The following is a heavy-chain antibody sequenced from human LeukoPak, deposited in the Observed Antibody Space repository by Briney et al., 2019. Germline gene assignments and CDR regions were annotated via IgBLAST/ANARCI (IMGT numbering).Heavy chain of an antibody. CDR1: GFTFSSYW. J-gene: IGHJ4*02. V-gene: IGHV3-7*01. D-gene: IGHD3-9*01. CDR3: ARHTYYDILTGYLN. Sequence: PGGSLRLSCAASGFTFSSYWMSWVRQAPGKGLEWVANIKQDGSEKYYVDSVKGRFTISRDNAKNPLYLQMNSLRAEDTAVYYCARHTYYDILTGYLNWGQGTLVTVSS. CDR2: IKQDGSEK.